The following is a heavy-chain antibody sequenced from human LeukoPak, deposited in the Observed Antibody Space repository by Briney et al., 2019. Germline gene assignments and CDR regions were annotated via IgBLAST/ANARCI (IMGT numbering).Heavy chain of an antibody. J-gene: IGHJ4*02. V-gene: IGHV3-7*03. CDR1: GFTFTNFW. D-gene: IGHD5-24*01. Sequence: GGSLRLSCAASGFTFTNFWMTWVRQAPGKGLEWVANINQEGSEKYYVDSVRGRFIISRDNAKNSLYLQMNSLGAEDTAVYYCAKWAGPRREMATVTGYYFDFWGQGTLVTVSS. CDR3: AKWAGPRREMATVTGYYFDF. CDR2: INQEGSEK.